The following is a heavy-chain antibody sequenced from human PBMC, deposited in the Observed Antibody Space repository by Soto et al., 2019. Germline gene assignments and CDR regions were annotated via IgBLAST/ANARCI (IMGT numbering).Heavy chain of an antibody. CDR3: ARDKDRQQLGGNYYYILDV. CDR2: IMPIFRTP. J-gene: IGHJ6*02. V-gene: IGHV1-69*12. D-gene: IGHD3-3*02. CDR1: GGTFSTSA. Sequence: QVQLEQSGAEVKKPGSSVKVPCKASGGTFSTSAISWVRQAPGQGLEWMGGIMPIFRTPDYAQKFQGRVTITADESTSTAYMELSGLKSDDTAVYYCARDKDRQQLGGNYYYILDVWGQGTTVTVSS.